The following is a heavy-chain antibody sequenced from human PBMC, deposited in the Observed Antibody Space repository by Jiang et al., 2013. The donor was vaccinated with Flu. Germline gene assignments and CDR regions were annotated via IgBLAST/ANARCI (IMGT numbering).Heavy chain of an antibody. J-gene: IGHJ4*02. CDR1: GGTLSNFV. CDR3: AKEEPAGPLAITGGGFHV. D-gene: IGHD1-14*01. V-gene: IGHV1-69*04. CDR2: IIPVPDMS. Sequence: GAEVKKPGSSVKVSCKASGGTLSNFVINWVRQAPGQGLEWLGRIIPVPDMSNYAQNFQGRLKFSADTSTSTVYMELDTLRSDDTAFYYCAKEEPAGPLAITGGGFHVWGQGTLVTVSS.